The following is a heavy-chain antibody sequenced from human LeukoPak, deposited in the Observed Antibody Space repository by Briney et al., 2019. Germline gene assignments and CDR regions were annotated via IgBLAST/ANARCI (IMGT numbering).Heavy chain of an antibody. Sequence: SETLSLTCAVYGGSFSGYYWSWIRQPPGKGLEWIGEVNHSGSTNYNPSLKSRVTISVDTSKNQFSLKLSSVTAADTAVYYCARGDQSIAARNWGQGTLVTVSS. V-gene: IGHV4-34*01. CDR3: ARGDQSIAARN. CDR1: GGSFSGYY. J-gene: IGHJ4*02. D-gene: IGHD6-6*01. CDR2: VNHSGST.